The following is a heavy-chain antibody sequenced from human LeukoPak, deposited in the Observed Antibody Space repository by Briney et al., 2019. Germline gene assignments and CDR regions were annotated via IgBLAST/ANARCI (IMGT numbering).Heavy chain of an antibody. V-gene: IGHV3-11*04. D-gene: IGHD3-10*01. CDR1: RFTFSDYY. Sequence: GGSLRLSRAASRFTFSDYYMSWIRQAPGKGLEWGSNISSSGRNIYHTDSVKGRFTISRDNAKNSLYLQMNSLRAEDTAIYYCARAMDYYYYYYIDVWGKGTTVTVSS. CDR2: ISSSGRNI. J-gene: IGHJ6*03. CDR3: ARAMDYYYYYYIDV.